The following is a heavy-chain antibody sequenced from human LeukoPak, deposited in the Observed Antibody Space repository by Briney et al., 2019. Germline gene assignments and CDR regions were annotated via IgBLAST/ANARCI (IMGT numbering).Heavy chain of an antibody. J-gene: IGHJ6*02. CDR3: AKDDSYYDILTGYSRVNGMDV. Sequence: PGGSLRLSCAASGFTFSNYAMSWVRQASGKGLEWVSTISGSGVNTYYADSVKGRFTISRDNSKNTLYLQMNSLRAEDTAVYYCAKDDSYYDILTGYSRVNGMDVWGQGTTVTVSS. V-gene: IGHV3-23*01. D-gene: IGHD3-9*01. CDR2: ISGSGVNT. CDR1: GFTFSNYA.